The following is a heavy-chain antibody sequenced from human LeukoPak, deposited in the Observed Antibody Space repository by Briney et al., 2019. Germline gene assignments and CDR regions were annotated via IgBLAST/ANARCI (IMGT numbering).Heavy chain of an antibody. J-gene: IGHJ5*02. CDR3: ARAGLLRLGELSLRFDP. CDR2: INHSGST. D-gene: IGHD3-16*02. CDR1: GGSFSGYY. Sequence: SETLSLTCAVYGGSFSGYYWSWIRQPPGKGLEWIGEINHSGSTNYNPSLKSRVTISVDTSKNQFSLKLSSVTAADTAVYYCARAGLLRLGELSLRFDPWGQGTLVTVSS. V-gene: IGHV4-34*01.